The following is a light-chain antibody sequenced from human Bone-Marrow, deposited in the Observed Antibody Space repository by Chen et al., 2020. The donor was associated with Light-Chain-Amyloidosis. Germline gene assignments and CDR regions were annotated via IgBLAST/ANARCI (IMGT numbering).Light chain of an antibody. CDR3: CSYAGSSTFVV. CDR1: SSDVGIYNL. V-gene: IGLV2-23*01. J-gene: IGLJ2*01. Sequence: QSALPQPASVSGSPGQSITIFCAGSSSDVGIYNLVSWYQQHPGKAPKRMIYEGSKRPSGVSNRFSGSKSGNTASLTISGLQAEDEADYYCCSYAGSSTFVVFGGGTKLTVL. CDR2: EGS.